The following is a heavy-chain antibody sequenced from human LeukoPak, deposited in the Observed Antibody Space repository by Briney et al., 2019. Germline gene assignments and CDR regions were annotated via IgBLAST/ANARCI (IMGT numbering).Heavy chain of an antibody. CDR1: GYTFTSYD. V-gene: IGHV1-8*01. Sequence: ASVKVSCKASGYTFTSYDINWVRQATGQGLEWMGWMSPNSGNTGYAQKFQGRVTMTRNTSISTAYMELSSLRSEDTAVYYCARGPHASGIYARDYYSYYMDVWGKGTTVTISS. D-gene: IGHD3-10*01. J-gene: IGHJ6*03. CDR3: ARGPHASGIYARDYYSYYMDV. CDR2: MSPNSGNT.